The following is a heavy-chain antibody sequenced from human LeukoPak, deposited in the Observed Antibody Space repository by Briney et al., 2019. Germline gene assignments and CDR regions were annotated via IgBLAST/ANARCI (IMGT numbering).Heavy chain of an antibody. J-gene: IGHJ4*02. CDR3: ARSRSYFPFDY. D-gene: IGHD1-26*01. Sequence: SETLSLTCTVSGGSISSYYWSWIRQPPGKGLEWIGYIYYSGSTNYNPSLKSRVTISVDTSKNQFSLKLSSVTAADTAVYYCARSRSYFPFDYWGQGTLVTVSS. CDR1: GGSISSYY. CDR2: IYYSGST. V-gene: IGHV4-59*08.